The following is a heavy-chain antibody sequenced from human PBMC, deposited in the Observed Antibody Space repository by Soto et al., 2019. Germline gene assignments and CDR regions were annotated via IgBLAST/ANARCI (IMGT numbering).Heavy chain of an antibody. CDR1: GGTFSSYT. J-gene: IGHJ6*03. Sequence: QVQLVQSGVEVKKPGSSVKVSCKASGGTFSSYTISWVRQAPGHGLEWMGRIIPILGIANYAQKFEGRVTSTADKSTSTDYMELSSLRSEDTAVYYCARLPLEYSNPGYYYYMDVWGKGTTVTVSS. CDR3: ARLPLEYSNPGYYYYMDV. CDR2: IIPILGIA. V-gene: IGHV1-69*02. D-gene: IGHD6-6*01.